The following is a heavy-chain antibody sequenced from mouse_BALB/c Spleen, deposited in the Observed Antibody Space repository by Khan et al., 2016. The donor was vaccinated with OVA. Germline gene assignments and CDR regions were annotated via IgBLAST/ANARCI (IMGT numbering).Heavy chain of an antibody. J-gene: IGHJ4*01. D-gene: IGHD1-2*01. CDR3: ARFATGTRNYYVMDF. CDR2: IWGDGDI. Sequence: QVQLKQSGPGLVVPSQSLSITCTVSGFSLTTYGVNWVRQPPGKGLEWLGVIWGDGDINYLSALISRLSITKDNSKSQVFLILNSLQTDDTATYYCARFATGTRNYYVMDFWGQGASVTVSS. V-gene: IGHV2-3*01. CDR1: GFSLTTYG.